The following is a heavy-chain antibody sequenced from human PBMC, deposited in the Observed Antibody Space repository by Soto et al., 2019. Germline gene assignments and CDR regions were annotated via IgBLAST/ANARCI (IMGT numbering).Heavy chain of an antibody. V-gene: IGHV3-23*01. D-gene: IGHD2-2*01. Sequence: EVQLLESGGGLVQPGGSLRLSCAASGFTFSSYAMSWVRQAPGKGLEWVSGISGSGGSTYYADSVKGRFTISRDNSKNTLYLQMNSLRAEDTAVYYCARGRSNIVVVPAARGNWFDPWGQGTLVTVSS. J-gene: IGHJ5*02. CDR2: ISGSGGST. CDR1: GFTFSSYA. CDR3: ARGRSNIVVVPAARGNWFDP.